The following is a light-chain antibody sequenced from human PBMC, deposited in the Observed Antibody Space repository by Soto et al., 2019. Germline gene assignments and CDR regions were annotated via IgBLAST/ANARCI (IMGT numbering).Light chain of an antibody. CDR1: QRIDTW. Sequence: DIQMTQSPATLAASVGARVSITCRASQRIDTWLAWYQQKPGKAPKIMSYKASTLKSGVPSRFRGSGSGTEFTLIISRLEPEDFAVFYCQQYGRSPLTFGGGTKVDIK. CDR2: KAS. V-gene: IGKV1-5*03. CDR3: QQYGRSPLT. J-gene: IGKJ4*01.